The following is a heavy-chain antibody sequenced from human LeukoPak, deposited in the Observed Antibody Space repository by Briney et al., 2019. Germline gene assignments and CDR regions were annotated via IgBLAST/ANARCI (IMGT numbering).Heavy chain of an antibody. J-gene: IGHJ4*02. V-gene: IGHV3-9*01. CDR3: AKDTGVIGIAVAGTFDY. CDR1: GFTFDDYA. CDR2: ISWNSGSI. D-gene: IGHD6-19*01. Sequence: GGSLRLSCAASGFTFDDYAMHCVRHAPGKGLEWVSGISWNSGSIGYADSVKGRFTISRDNAKNSLYLQMNSLRAEDTALYYCAKDTGVIGIAVAGTFDYWGQGTLVTVSS.